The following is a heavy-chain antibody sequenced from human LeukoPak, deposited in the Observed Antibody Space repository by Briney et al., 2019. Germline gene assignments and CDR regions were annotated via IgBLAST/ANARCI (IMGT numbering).Heavy chain of an antibody. J-gene: IGHJ3*02. V-gene: IGHV4-59*01. Sequence: SETLSLTCTVPGGSISSYYWSWIRQPPGKGLEWIGYIYYSGSTNYNPSLKSRVTISVDTSKNQFSLELSSVTAADTAVYYCARRANSGFDAFDIWGQGTMVTVSS. CDR1: GGSISSYY. D-gene: IGHD3-22*01. CDR2: IYYSGST. CDR3: ARRANSGFDAFDI.